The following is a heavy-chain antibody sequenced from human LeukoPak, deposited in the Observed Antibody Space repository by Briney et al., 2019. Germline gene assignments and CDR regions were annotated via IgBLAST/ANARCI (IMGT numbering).Heavy chain of an antibody. V-gene: IGHV4-38-2*02. CDR1: GYSISSGYY. J-gene: IGHJ5*02. D-gene: IGHD4-17*01. Sequence: PSETLSLTCTVSGYSISSGYYWGWIRQPPGKGLEWIGSFYYSGSTYYNPSLKSRVSISVDTSKNQFSLKLSSVTAADTAVYHCARGVTLVYGAIRGDWFDPWGQGTLVTVPS. CDR2: FYYSGST. CDR3: ARGVTLVYGAIRGDWFDP.